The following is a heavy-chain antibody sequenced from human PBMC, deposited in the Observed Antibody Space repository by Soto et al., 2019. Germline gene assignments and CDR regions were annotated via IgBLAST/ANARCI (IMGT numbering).Heavy chain of an antibody. CDR1: GGSVSSGSYY. D-gene: IGHD6-13*01. CDR2: IYYSGST. J-gene: IGHJ4*02. Sequence: QVQLQESGPGLVKPSETLSLTCTVSGGSVSSGSYYRSWIRQPPGKGLEWIGYIYYSGSTNYNPSLKSRVTISVDTSKNQFSLKLSSVTAADTAVYYCARASPRAADYWGQGTLVTVSS. CDR3: ARASPRAADY. V-gene: IGHV4-61*01.